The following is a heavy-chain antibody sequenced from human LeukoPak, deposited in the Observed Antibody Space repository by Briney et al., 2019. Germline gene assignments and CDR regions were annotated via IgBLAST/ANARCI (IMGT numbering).Heavy chain of an antibody. CDR2: IKHDGTEK. CDR3: ARGNSVAGTDISY. D-gene: IGHD6-19*01. V-gene: IGHV3-7*02. J-gene: IGHJ4*02. CDR1: GFTFSSYW. Sequence: PGGSLRLSCAASGFTFSSYWMSWVRQAPGKGLEWVANIKHDGTEKYYVDSVKGRFTLSRDNAKNSLYLQMNSLRAEDTAVYYCARGNSVAGTDISYWGQGTLVTVSS.